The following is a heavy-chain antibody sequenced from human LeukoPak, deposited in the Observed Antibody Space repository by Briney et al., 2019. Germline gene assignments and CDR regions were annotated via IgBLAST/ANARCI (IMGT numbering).Heavy chain of an antibody. CDR1: GGAFSGYY. V-gene: IGHV4-34*01. CDR2: INHSGST. J-gene: IGHJ6*02. Sequence: SESLSLTCAVFGGAFSGYYWSWIRQPPGKGLEWIGEINHSGSTNYNPSLNSRVTISVDTSKNQFSLKLSSVTAADTAVYYCARGEGYCSSTSCSYPRYYYYYGMDVWGQGTTVTVSS. CDR3: ARGEGYCSSTSCSYPRYYYYYGMDV. D-gene: IGHD2-2*01.